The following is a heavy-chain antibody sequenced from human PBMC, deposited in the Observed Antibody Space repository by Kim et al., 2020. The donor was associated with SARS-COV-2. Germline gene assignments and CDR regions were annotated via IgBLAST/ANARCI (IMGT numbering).Heavy chain of an antibody. Sequence: GGSLRLSCAASGFTFSSYWMHWVRQAPGKGLVWVSRINSDGSSTSYADSVKGRFTISRDNAKNTLYLQMNSLRAEDTAVYYCARVRDDILTGYYPFDYWGQGTLVTVSS. CDR3: ARVRDDILTGYYPFDY. J-gene: IGHJ4*02. CDR1: GFTFSSYW. CDR2: INSDGSST. V-gene: IGHV3-74*01. D-gene: IGHD3-9*01.